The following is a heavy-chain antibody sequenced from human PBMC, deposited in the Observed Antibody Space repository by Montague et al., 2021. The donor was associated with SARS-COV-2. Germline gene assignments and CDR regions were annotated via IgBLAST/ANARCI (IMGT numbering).Heavy chain of an antibody. Sequence: TLSLTCTVSGGSISSGYFYWSWIRQHAGKGLGWIGLIYPAGNTHYNPSLKSRVTISVDTSKNQFSLKLSSVTAADTAVHYCASGYTVTYYFDYWGRGTLVTVSS. D-gene: IGHD3-16*02. V-gene: IGHV4-61*02. CDR2: IYPAGNT. CDR3: ASGYTVTYYFDY. CDR1: GGSISSGYFY. J-gene: IGHJ4*02.